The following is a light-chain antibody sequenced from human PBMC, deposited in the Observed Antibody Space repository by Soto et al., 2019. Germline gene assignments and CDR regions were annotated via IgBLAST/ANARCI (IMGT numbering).Light chain of an antibody. CDR1: QSVSSSY. CDR2: GAS. V-gene: IGKV3-20*01. Sequence: EVVLTQYTGTLSLSPGERATLSCRAIQSVSSSYLAWYQQKPGQAPRLLIYGASSRATGIPDRFSGSGSGTDFTLTISRLEPEDFAVYYCQQYGSSPPVTFGGGTMVDVK. CDR3: QQYGSSPPVT. J-gene: IGKJ4*01.